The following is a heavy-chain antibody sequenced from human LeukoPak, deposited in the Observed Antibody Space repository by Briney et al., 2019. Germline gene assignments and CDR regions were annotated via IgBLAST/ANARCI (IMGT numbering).Heavy chain of an antibody. Sequence: GGSLRLSCSVSGFTFSGYAVHWVRQAPGKGLEHVSTISSNGGSAYYADSLKGGFTISRDNSKNTLYLQMSSLRTDDTAVYYCVKDRASSSWYTFLDFWGQGTLVTVSS. D-gene: IGHD6-13*01. J-gene: IGHJ4*02. V-gene: IGHV3-64D*09. CDR2: ISSNGGSA. CDR3: VKDRASSSWYTFLDF. CDR1: GFTFSGYA.